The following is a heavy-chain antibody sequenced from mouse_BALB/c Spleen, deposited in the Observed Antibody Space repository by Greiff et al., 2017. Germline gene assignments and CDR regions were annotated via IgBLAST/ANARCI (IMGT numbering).Heavy chain of an antibody. CDR2: IYPGSGNT. CDR1: GYTFTDYY. J-gene: IGHJ3*01. CDR3: ARSTNLVYDYEFAY. V-gene: IGHV1-84*02. D-gene: IGHD2-4*01. Sequence: VQRVESGPELVKPGASVKISCKASGYTFTDYYINWVKQKPGQGLEWIGWIYPGSGNTKYNEKFKGKATLTVDTSSSTAYMQLSSLTSEDTAVYFCARSTNLVYDYEFAYWGQGTLVTVSA.